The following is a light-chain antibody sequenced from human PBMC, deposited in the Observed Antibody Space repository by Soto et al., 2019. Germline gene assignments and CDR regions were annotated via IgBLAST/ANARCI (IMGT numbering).Light chain of an antibody. CDR2: GAS. V-gene: IGKV3-15*01. CDR3: QQYNNWWT. J-gene: IGKJ1*01. Sequence: EILMTQSPVTLSVSPGERATLSCRASESVRNNLAWYKQKPGQAPRLLIYGASTRATGTPARLSGSGSGTQFTLTISSMKSEDFAVYYCQQYNNWWTFGHGTKVDIK. CDR1: ESVRNN.